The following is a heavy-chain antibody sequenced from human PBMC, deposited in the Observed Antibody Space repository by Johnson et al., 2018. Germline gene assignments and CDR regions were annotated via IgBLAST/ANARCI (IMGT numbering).Heavy chain of an antibody. D-gene: IGHD3-10*01. J-gene: IGHJ1*01. V-gene: IGHV3-30*18. CDR2: ISFDGKVP. CDR3: ANGPLFGSDIAEFHH. CDR1: GFIFSSYD. Sequence: QVQLVQSGGGVVQPGTSXRLSCVASGFIFSSYDMPWVRQVPGKGLEWVSVISFDGKVPYSADPIQGRLTISRDNSKNTVYLQMASLRGDETAIYYCANGPLFGSDIAEFHHWGQGTLVTVSS.